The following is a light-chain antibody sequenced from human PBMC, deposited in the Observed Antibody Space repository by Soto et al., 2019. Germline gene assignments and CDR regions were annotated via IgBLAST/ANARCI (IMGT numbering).Light chain of an antibody. J-gene: IGLJ1*01. Sequence: QSALTQPASVSGSPGQSITISCTGTVGLVSWYQQHPGKVPKLIIYDDTKRPSWVSSRFSGSKSGNTASLTISGLQTEDEADYYCCLYVGGRTYVFGTGTKVTVL. CDR3: CLYVGGRTYV. CDR2: DDT. V-gene: IGLV2-23*01. CDR1: VGL.